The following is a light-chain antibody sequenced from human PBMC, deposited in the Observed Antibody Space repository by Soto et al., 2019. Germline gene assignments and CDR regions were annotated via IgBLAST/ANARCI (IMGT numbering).Light chain of an antibody. CDR2: EVT. CDR1: SSDVGAYDY. V-gene: IGLV2-8*01. J-gene: IGLJ1*01. Sequence: QSLLTQPPSASGSPGQSVTISCTGTSSDVGAYDYVSWYQQHPGEAPKLMIYEVTKRPSGVSDRFSGSKSGNTASLTVSGLQAEDEADYYCSSYTSSSTYVFGTGTKATVL. CDR3: SSYTSSSTYV.